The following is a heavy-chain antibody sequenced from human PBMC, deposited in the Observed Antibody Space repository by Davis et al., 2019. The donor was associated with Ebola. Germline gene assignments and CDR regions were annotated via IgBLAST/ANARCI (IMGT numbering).Heavy chain of an antibody. CDR2: IKEAGSDE. V-gene: IGHV3-7*01. Sequence: GGSLRLSCSVSGFSFSSYWMSWVRQAPGKGPEWVANIKEAGSDEYYGDSVRGRVTISRDNAKNLLYLQMNSLRVEDTAVYYCARDKSVAGGGQKYWGQGTLVIVSS. CDR3: ARDKSVAGGGQKY. CDR1: GFSFSSYW. J-gene: IGHJ4*02. D-gene: IGHD6-13*01.